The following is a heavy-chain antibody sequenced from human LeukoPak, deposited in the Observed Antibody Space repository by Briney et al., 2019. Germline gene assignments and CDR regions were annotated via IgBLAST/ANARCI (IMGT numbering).Heavy chain of an antibody. D-gene: IGHD3-22*01. J-gene: IGHJ4*02. Sequence: SETLSLTCTVSGGSISSYYWSWIRQPAGKGLEWIGRIYTSGSTNYNPSLKSRVTMSVDTSKNQFSLKLSSVTAADTAVYYCARDTYYYDSSGYENFDYWGQGTLVTVSS. CDR3: ARDTYYYDSSGYENFDY. V-gene: IGHV4-4*07. CDR1: GGSISSYY. CDR2: IYTSGST.